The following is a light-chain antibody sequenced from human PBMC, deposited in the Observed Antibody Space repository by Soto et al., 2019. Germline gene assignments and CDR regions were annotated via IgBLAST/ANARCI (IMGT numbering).Light chain of an antibody. J-gene: IGKJ1*01. V-gene: IGKV1-5*01. CDR1: QSISSW. CDR3: HQYNSYWT. CDR2: DAS. Sequence: DIQMTQSPSTLSASVGDRVTITCRASQSISSWLAWYQQKPGKAPKLLIYDASSLESGVPSRFSGSGSGTEFTLTISTPQPDDFATYYCHQYNSYWTFGQGTKVEIK.